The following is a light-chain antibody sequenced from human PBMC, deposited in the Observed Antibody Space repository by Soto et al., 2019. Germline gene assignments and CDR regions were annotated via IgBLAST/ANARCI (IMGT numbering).Light chain of an antibody. CDR1: SSDVGDYNY. J-gene: IGLJ1*01. Sequence: QSALTQPASVSGSPGQSITISCTGTSSDVGDYNYVSWYQQHPGKAPKLMIFDVSNRPSEVSNRFSGSKSGNTASLTISGLQAEDEADYYCSSYTSSSTRVFGTGTKLTVL. V-gene: IGLV2-14*01. CDR3: SSYTSSSTRV. CDR2: DVS.